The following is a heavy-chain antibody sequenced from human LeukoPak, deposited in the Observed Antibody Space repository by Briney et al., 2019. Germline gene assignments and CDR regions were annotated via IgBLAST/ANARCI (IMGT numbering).Heavy chain of an antibody. CDR3: SRGFWSRYYDY. D-gene: IGHD2-8*02. Sequence: SETLSLTCTVSGYSISSAYYWGWMRQPPGKGLEWIGTIHYTGSTDYNPSLKSRVTLSVDTSKNQFSLKLTSVTAADTAVYYCSRGFWSRYYDYWGQGTLVTVPS. V-gene: IGHV4-38-2*02. J-gene: IGHJ4*02. CDR2: IHYTGST. CDR1: GYSISSAYY.